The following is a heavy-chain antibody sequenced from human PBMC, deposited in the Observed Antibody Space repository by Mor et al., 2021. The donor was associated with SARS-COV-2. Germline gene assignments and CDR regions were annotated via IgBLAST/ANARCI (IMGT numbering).Heavy chain of an antibody. J-gene: IGHJ5*01. D-gene: IGHD3-10*01. V-gene: IGHV1-24*01. CDR3: ATYSLWFGELFPNNWF. Sequence: QAPGKGLEWMGGFDPEDGETIYAQKFQGRVTMTEDTSTDTAYMELSSLRSEDTAVYYCATYSLWFGELFPNNWF. CDR2: FDPEDGET.